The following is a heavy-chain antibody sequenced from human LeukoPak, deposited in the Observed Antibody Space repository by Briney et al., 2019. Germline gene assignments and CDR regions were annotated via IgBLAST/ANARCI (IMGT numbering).Heavy chain of an antibody. CDR3: AKDSPRDDYVRGSYRYSRRGLDI. CDR2: ISAYNWKT. V-gene: IGHV1-18*01. CDR1: GYEFSSYG. Sequence: GASVKVSCKASGYEFSSYGISWVRQAPGQGLEWMGWISAYNWKTKYAEKFQGRLTMTTETSTSIAYMELRSLTSGDTAVYYCAKDSPRDDYVRGSYRYSRRGLDIWGQGTLVTASS. J-gene: IGHJ3*02. D-gene: IGHD3-16*02.